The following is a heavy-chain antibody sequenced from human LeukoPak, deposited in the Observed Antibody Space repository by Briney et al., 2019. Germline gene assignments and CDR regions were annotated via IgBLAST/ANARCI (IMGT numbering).Heavy chain of an antibody. V-gene: IGHV3-21*01. CDR3: ARETQEEAFDI. CDR2: ISSRGNYI. J-gene: IGHJ3*02. Sequence: PGGSLRLSCAASAFTFSSYSMNWVRQAPGKGLEWVSSISSRGNYIYYADSVKGRFTISRDNAQNSLYLQMNSLRVEDTAVYYCARETQEEAFDIWGQGTTVTVSS. CDR1: AFTFSSYS.